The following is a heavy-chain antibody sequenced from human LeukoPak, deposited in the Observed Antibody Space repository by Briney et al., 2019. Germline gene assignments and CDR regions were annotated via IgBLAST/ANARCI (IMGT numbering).Heavy chain of an antibody. D-gene: IGHD3-22*01. Sequence: SETLSLTCTVSGGSVSSGNYYWSWIRQPPGKGLEWIGDIYYSGSTNYNPSLKSRVTISVDTSKNQFSLKLSSVTAADTAVYYCARVSTHYYDSSGYYHPFDYWGQGTLVTVSS. CDR3: ARVSTHYYDSSGYYHPFDY. CDR2: IYYSGST. V-gene: IGHV4-61*01. CDR1: GGSVSSGNYY. J-gene: IGHJ4*02.